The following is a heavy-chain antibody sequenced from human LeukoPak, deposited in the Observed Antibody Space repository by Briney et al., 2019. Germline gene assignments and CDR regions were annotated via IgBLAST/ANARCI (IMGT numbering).Heavy chain of an antibody. CDR2: IFGSGST. V-gene: IGHV4-59*02. J-gene: IGHJ4*02. D-gene: IGHD3-22*01. CDR3: ARARSPKDYYSNTSGYYYFDS. CDR1: DGSVTSFY. Sequence: PSETLSLTCAVPDGSVTSFYWSWIRQPPGKGLEWICFIFGSGSTKYNHSLKSRVTIAADASKKQFSLKLSSETAADTAVYYCARARSPKDYYSNTSGYYYFDSWGQGAQVTVSS.